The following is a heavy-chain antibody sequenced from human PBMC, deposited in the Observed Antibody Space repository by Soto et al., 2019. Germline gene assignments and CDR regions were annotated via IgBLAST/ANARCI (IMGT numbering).Heavy chain of an antibody. CDR2: IIPIFGTA. D-gene: IGHD6-6*01. V-gene: IGHV1-69*06. CDR3: ARDLIAARRDYYYGMDV. J-gene: IGHJ6*02. Sequence: QVQLVQSGAEVKKPGSSVKVSCKASGGTFSSYAISWLRQAPGQGLEWMGGIIPIFGTANYAQKFQGRVTITADKSTSTAYMELSSLRSEDTAVYYCARDLIAARRDYYYGMDVWGQGTTVTVSS. CDR1: GGTFSSYA.